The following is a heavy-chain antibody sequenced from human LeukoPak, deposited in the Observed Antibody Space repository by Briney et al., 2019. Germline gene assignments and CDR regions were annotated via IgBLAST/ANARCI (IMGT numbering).Heavy chain of an antibody. CDR2: ISSNGGST. D-gene: IGHD3-22*01. CDR1: GFTFSSYA. J-gene: IGHJ4*02. V-gene: IGHV3-64*01. Sequence: PGGSLRLSCAASGFTFSSYAMHWVRQAPGKGLEYVSAISSNGGSTYYANSVKGRFTISRDNSKNTLYLQMGSLRAEDMAVYYCARGGTMIVVDFDYWGQGTLVTVSS. CDR3: ARGGTMIVVDFDY.